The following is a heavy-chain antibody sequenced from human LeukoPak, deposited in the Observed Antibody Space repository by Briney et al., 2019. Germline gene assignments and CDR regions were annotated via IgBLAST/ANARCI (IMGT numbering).Heavy chain of an antibody. CDR3: ARGYSTGWLYYFDS. CDR1: GGSISSYY. Sequence: SETLSLTCTVSGGSISSYYWSWIRQPPGKGLEWIGYIYYSGSTNYNPSLKSRVTISVDTSKNQFSLKLSSVTAADTAVYYCARGYSTGWLYYFDSWGQGTLVTVSS. V-gene: IGHV4-59*01. J-gene: IGHJ4*02. D-gene: IGHD6-19*01. CDR2: IYYSGST.